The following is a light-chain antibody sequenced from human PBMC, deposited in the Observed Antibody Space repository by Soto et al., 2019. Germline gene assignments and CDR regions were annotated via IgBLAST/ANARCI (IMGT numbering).Light chain of an antibody. Sequence: EIVLTQSPGTLSLSPGESATLSCRASQSVSSSYLAWYQQKPGQAPRLLIYGASSRATGIPDRFSGSGSGTDFTLSISRLEPEDFAVYYCQQYGSSPRTFGQGTQLEI. CDR2: GAS. J-gene: IGKJ2*01. CDR1: QSVSSSY. V-gene: IGKV3-20*01. CDR3: QQYGSSPRT.